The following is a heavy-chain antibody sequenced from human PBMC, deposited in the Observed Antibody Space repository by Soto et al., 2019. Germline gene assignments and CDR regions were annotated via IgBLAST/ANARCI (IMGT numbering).Heavy chain of an antibody. V-gene: IGHV3-23*01. J-gene: IGHJ6*02. CDR1: GFTFSKYG. CDR3: AKDGALVRGVIPDYYYGMDV. Sequence: GGSLRLSCAASGFTFSKYGMSWVRQAPGKGLDWVSAISSSGDSTFYTDSVKGRFTISRDNSKNTVSLQMNSLRAEDTAVYYCAKDGALVRGVIPDYYYGMDVWGQGTTVTVSS. CDR2: ISSSGDST. D-gene: IGHD3-10*01.